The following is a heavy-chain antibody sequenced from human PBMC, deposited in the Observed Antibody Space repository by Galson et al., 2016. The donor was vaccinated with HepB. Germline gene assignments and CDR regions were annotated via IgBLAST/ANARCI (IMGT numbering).Heavy chain of an antibody. Sequence: SETLSLTCTVSGGSVSSTTYYWGWIRQPPGKGLEWIGNTFYSGRTYYNPSLKSRLTISVDPSKNLFSLRLRSVTAADTAVYYCARQRRFGTWDEVDYWGQGTLVTVSS. CDR1: GGSVSSTTYY. J-gene: IGHJ4*02. CDR2: TFYSGRT. D-gene: IGHD3-10*01. V-gene: IGHV4-39*01. CDR3: ARQRRFGTWDEVDY.